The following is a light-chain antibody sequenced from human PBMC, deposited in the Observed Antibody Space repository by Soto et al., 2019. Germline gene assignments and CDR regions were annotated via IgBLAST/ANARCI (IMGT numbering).Light chain of an antibody. CDR3: QQYYSPLTT. J-gene: IGKJ1*01. Sequence: DIVMTQSPDSLAVSLGERATINCKSSQSVLYSSNNKNYLAWYQQKPGQPPKLLIYWASTRESGVPDRFSGSGSGTDFTFTISSLQAEDVAVYYCQQYYSPLTTFGQGTKVEIK. CDR1: QSVLYSSNNKNY. CDR2: WAS. V-gene: IGKV4-1*01.